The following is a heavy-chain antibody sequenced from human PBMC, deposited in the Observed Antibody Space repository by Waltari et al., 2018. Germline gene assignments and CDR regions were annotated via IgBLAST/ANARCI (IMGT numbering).Heavy chain of an antibody. V-gene: IGHV4-39*07. Sequence: QLQLQESGPGLVKPSETLSLTCTVSGGSISNIDYYWGWLRQPPGKRLEWIATIHYSGTTYYNPSLRSRVRMSLDTSKNQFSLMLNSVTAADTAVYYCARVLTPGYFDDWGQGTLVTVSS. CDR1: GGSISNIDYY. CDR2: IHYSGTT. J-gene: IGHJ4*02. D-gene: IGHD3-10*01. CDR3: ARVLTPGYFDD.